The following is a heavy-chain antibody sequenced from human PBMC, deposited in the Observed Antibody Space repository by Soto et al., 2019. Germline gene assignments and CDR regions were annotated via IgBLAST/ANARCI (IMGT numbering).Heavy chain of an antibody. Sequence: SETLSLTCTVSGYSISSGYHWAGIRQPPGKGLEWLGSVHYSGNTYYNPSLKSRLTISVDKSKPQFSLNLSSVTAADTAVYYCARQDRVVAEGRWFDPWGQGTLVTVSS. D-gene: IGHD2-15*01. J-gene: IGHJ5*02. CDR2: VHYSGNT. CDR3: ARQDRVVAEGRWFDP. CDR1: GYSISSGYH. V-gene: IGHV4-38-2*02.